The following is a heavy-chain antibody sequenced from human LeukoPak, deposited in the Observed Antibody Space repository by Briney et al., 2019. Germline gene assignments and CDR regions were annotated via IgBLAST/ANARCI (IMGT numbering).Heavy chain of an antibody. Sequence: GGSLRLSCVDSGFTVSSDYMSWVRQAPGRGLEWVSIIYSDGSTYYANSVKGRFTISRDSSKNTLYLQMNSLRADDTAIYYCARDSGFSDYAYWGQGTLVTVSS. V-gene: IGHV3-66*01. D-gene: IGHD4-17*01. CDR3: ARDSGFSDYAY. CDR1: GFTVSSDY. CDR2: IYSDGST. J-gene: IGHJ4*02.